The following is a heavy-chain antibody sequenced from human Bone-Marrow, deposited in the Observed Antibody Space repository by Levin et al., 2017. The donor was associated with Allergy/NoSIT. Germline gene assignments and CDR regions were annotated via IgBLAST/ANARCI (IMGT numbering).Heavy chain of an antibody. CDR2: INQDGTEI. J-gene: IGHJ6*02. Sequence: GESLKISCAASGFTFNNYWMSWARQAPGKGPEWVANINQDGTEIYYVDSVKGRFTISRDNAKNSLYLQMHSLRVEDTAVYYCARRLGDGMDVWGQGTTVAVSS. V-gene: IGHV3-7*01. CDR3: ARRLGDGMDV. D-gene: IGHD3-16*01. CDR1: GFTFNNYW.